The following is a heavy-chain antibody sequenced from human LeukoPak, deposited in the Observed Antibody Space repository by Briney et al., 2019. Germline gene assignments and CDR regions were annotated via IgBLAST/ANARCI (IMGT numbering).Heavy chain of an antibody. CDR2: IDPSDSYT. V-gene: IGHV5-10-1*01. CDR1: GYSFTSYW. CDR3: ARTGYGAYYYGMDV. D-gene: IGHD2-15*01. J-gene: IGHJ6*02. Sequence: GESLKVSCKGSGYSFTSYWISWVRQMPGKGLEWMGRIDPSDSYTNYSPSFQGHVTISADKSISTAYLQWSSLKASDTAMYYCARTGYGAYYYGMDVWGQGTTVTVSS.